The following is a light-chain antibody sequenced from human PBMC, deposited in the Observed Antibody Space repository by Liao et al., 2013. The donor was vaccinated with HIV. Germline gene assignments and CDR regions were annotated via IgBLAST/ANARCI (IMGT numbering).Light chain of an antibody. J-gene: IGLJ1*01. CDR2: HDT. Sequence: SYELTQPPSVSVSPGQTASITCSGDKLGDKYICWYQQKPGQSPVLVIYHDTKRTSGIPERFSGSNSGNTATLTISGTQAMDEADYYCQAWDSGVSFVFGSGTRVTV. CDR3: QAWDSGVSFV. V-gene: IGLV3-1*01. CDR1: KLGDKY.